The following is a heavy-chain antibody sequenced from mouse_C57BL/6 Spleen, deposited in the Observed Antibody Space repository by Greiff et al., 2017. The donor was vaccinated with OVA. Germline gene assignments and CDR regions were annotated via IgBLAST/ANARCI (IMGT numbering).Heavy chain of an antibody. V-gene: IGHV1-39*01. D-gene: IGHD3-3*01. CDR3: ARRGGGQDGRYFDV. J-gene: IGHJ1*03. Sequence: VQLKESGPELVKPGASVKISCKASGYSFTDYNMNWVKHSNGKSLEWIGVINPNYGTTSYNQKFKGKATLTVDQSSSTAYMQLNSLTSEDSAVYYCARRGGGQDGRYFDVWGTGTTVTVSS. CDR1: GYSFTDYN. CDR2: INPNYGTT.